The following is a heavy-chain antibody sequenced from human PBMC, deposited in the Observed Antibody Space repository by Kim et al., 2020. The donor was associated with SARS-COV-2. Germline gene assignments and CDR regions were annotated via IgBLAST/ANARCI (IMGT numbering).Heavy chain of an antibody. J-gene: IGHJ2*01. CDR3: ASQRITMVVVVISSDWYFDL. CDR1: GGSISSSSYY. CDR2: IYYSGST. D-gene: IGHD3-22*01. Sequence: SETLSLTCTVSGGSISSSSYYWGWIRQPPGKGLEWIGSIYYSGSTYYNPSLKSRVTISVDTSKNQFSLKLSSVTAADTAVYYCASQRITMVVVVISSDWYFDLWGRGTLGTVSS. V-gene: IGHV4-39*01.